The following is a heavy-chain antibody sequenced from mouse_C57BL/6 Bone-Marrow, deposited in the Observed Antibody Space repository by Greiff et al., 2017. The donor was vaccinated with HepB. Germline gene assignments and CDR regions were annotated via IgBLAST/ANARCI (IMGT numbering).Heavy chain of an antibody. CDR2: IRNKANGYTT. D-gene: IGHD1-1*01. J-gene: IGHJ1*03. V-gene: IGHV7-3*01. Sequence: EVKLVESGGGLVQPGGSLSLSCAASGFTFTDYYMSWVRQPPGKALEWLGFIRNKANGYTTEYSASVKGRFTISRDNSQSILYLQMNALRAEDSATYYCARYPAPAYYYGSSYWYFDVWGTGTTVTVSS. CDR3: ARYPAPAYYYGSSYWYFDV. CDR1: GFTFTDYY.